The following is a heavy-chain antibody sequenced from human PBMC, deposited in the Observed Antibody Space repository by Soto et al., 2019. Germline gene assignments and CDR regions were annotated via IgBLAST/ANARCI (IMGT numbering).Heavy chain of an antibody. Sequence: VASVKVSCKASGYTFTSYDINWVRQATGQGLEWMGWMNPNSGNTGYAQKFQGRVTMTRNTSISTAYMELSSLRPEDTAVYYCARARSIRFLEWLPSYGMDVWGQGTTVTVSS. J-gene: IGHJ6*02. V-gene: IGHV1-8*01. CDR2: MNPNSGNT. CDR1: GYTFTSYD. D-gene: IGHD3-3*01. CDR3: ARARSIRFLEWLPSYGMDV.